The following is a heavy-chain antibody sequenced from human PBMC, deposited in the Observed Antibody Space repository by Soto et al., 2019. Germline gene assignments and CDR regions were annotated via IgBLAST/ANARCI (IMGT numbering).Heavy chain of an antibody. Sequence: ASVKVSCKASGYTFTSYYMHWVRQAPGQGLEWMGIINPSGGTTTYAQKSQGRVTMTRDTSTSTVYMELSSLRSEDTAVYYCARGPATAPDAYWGLGTLVTVSS. CDR2: INPSGGTT. V-gene: IGHV1-46*01. CDR1: GYTFTSYY. D-gene: IGHD2-2*01. CDR3: ARGPATAPDAY. J-gene: IGHJ4*02.